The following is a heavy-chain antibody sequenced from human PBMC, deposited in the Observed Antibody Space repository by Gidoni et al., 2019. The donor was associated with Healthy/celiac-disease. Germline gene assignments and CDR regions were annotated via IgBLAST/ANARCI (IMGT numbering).Heavy chain of an antibody. Sequence: QVQLVQSGAEVKKPGASVKVSCKASGYTFTGYYMHWVRQAPGQGLEWMGWINPNSGGTNYAQKFQGWVTMTRDTSISTAYRELSRLRSDDTAVYYCARAIDSSGWYPPPGYWGQGTLVTVSS. V-gene: IGHV1-2*04. CDR1: GYTFTGYY. D-gene: IGHD6-19*01. CDR2: INPNSGGT. CDR3: ARAIDSSGWYPPPGY. J-gene: IGHJ4*02.